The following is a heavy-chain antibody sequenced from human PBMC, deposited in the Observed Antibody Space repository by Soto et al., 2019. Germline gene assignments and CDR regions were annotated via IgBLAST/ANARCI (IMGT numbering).Heavy chain of an antibody. Sequence: QVQLVESGGGVVQPGRSLRLSCVVSGFAFSRNGMHWVRQAPGKGLEGLAVISYDGGEKYYADSVEGRFFISRDNSKNTLFLQMNSLRVEDTAVYYCASMLATSDYWGQGTLVTVSS. CDR2: ISYDGGEK. D-gene: IGHD2-8*01. CDR1: GFAFSRNG. V-gene: IGHV3-30*03. CDR3: ASMLATSDY. J-gene: IGHJ4*02.